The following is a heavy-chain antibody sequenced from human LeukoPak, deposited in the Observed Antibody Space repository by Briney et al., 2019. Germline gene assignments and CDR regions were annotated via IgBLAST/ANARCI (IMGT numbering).Heavy chain of an antibody. CDR3: ATRDVITSYYFDY. Sequence: SETLSLTYTVSGGSISSSNYYWGWIRQPPGKGLEWIGSLYYGGSTYYNPSLKSRVTISVDTSKKQFSLKLNSVTAADTAVYYCATRDVITSYYFDYWGQGTLVTVSS. D-gene: IGHD3-22*01. V-gene: IGHV4-39*01. CDR1: GGSISSSNYY. CDR2: LYYGGST. J-gene: IGHJ4*02.